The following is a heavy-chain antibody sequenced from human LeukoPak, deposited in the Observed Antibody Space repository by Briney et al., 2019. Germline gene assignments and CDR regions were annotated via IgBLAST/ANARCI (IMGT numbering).Heavy chain of an antibody. CDR2: IYPGDSDT. J-gene: IGHJ3*02. CDR1: GYSFTSYW. Sequence: GESLKISCKGSGYSFTSYWIGWGRQMPGKGLEWMGIIYPGDSDTRYSPSFQGQVTISADKSISTAYLQWSSLKASDTAMYYCARADTTYYYDSSGYNHDAFDIWGQGTMVTDSS. CDR3: ARADTTYYYDSSGYNHDAFDI. D-gene: IGHD3-22*01. V-gene: IGHV5-51*01.